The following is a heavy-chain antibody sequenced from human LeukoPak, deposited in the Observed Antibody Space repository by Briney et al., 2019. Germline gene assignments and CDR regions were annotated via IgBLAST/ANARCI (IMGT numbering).Heavy chain of an antibody. D-gene: IGHD6-6*01. CDR3: ARGSSSQHYYYYYYGMDV. CDR1: GDSVSGNSAT. Sequence: SQTLSLTCAISGDSVSGNSATWNWIRQSPSRGLEWLGRTYYRSKWYNDYAVFVKSRITINPDTSKNQFSLQLNSVTPEDTAVYYCARGSSSQHYYYYYYGMDVWGQGTTVTVSS. J-gene: IGHJ6*02. CDR2: TYYRSKWYN. V-gene: IGHV6-1*01.